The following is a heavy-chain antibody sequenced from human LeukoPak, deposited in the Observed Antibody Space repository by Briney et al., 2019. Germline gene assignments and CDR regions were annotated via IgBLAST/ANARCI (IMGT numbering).Heavy chain of an antibody. V-gene: IGHV4-59*08. Sequence: SQTLSLTCTVSGGSISSFYWSWIRQPPGQGLDWIGYIYYTGSTNYNPSLKSRLTISVDVSKNQFSLKLSSVTATDTAVYYCASLSTVTQGYFDSWGQGTLVTVSS. J-gene: IGHJ4*02. D-gene: IGHD4-17*01. CDR1: GGSISSFY. CDR2: IYYTGST. CDR3: ASLSTVTQGYFDS.